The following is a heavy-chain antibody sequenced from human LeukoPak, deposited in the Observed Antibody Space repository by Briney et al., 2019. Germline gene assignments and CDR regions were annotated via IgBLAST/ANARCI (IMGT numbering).Heavy chain of an antibody. J-gene: IGHJ6*03. Sequence: GSLRLSCAASGFTFSSYSMNWVRQPPGKGLEWIGEINHSGSTNYNPSLKSRVTISVDTSKNQFSLKLSSVTAADTAVYYCARHRGGYSRSMHVWGKGTTVTISS. D-gene: IGHD5-18*01. V-gene: IGHV4-34*01. CDR3: ARHRGGYSRSMHV. CDR1: GFTFSSYS. CDR2: INHSGST.